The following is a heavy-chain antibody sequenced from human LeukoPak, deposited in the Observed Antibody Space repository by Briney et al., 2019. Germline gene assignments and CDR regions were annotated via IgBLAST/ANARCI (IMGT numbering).Heavy chain of an antibody. CDR1: GYTFTDYY. Sequence: ASVKISCKVSGYTFTDYYMHWVQQAPGKGLEWMGLVDPEDGETIYAEKFQGRVTITADTSTDTAYMELSSLRSEDTAVYYCASGDRPGASDYWGQGTLVTVSS. CDR2: VDPEDGET. V-gene: IGHV1-69-2*01. D-gene: IGHD2-21*02. J-gene: IGHJ4*02. CDR3: ASGDRPGASDY.